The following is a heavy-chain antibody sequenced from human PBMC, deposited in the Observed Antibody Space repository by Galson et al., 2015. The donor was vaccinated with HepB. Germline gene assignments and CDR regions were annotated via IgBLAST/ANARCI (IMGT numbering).Heavy chain of an antibody. Sequence: SLRLSCAASGFTFSGYALNWVRQAPGKRLEWVAVISFDSKNKYYADSVKGRFTISRDNSRNTVYVQMDSLRAEDTAIYYCARDDSGRGKPFDYWGQGTLVTVSS. J-gene: IGHJ4*02. CDR3: ARDDSGRGKPFDY. V-gene: IGHV3-30*04. D-gene: IGHD1-26*01. CDR2: ISFDSKNK. CDR1: GFTFSGYA.